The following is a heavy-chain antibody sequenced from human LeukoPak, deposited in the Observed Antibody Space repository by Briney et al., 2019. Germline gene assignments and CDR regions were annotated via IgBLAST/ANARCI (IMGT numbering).Heavy chain of an antibody. CDR2: INPNSGNS. CDR3: ARKASGWYIY. Sequence: ASVKVSCKASGYTFTSYDINWVRQATGQGLEWMGWINPNSGNSGYAQKFQGRVTITADESTSTAYMELSSLKASDTAMYYCARKASGWYIYWGQGTLATVSS. CDR1: GYTFTSYD. D-gene: IGHD6-19*01. V-gene: IGHV1-8*03. J-gene: IGHJ4*02.